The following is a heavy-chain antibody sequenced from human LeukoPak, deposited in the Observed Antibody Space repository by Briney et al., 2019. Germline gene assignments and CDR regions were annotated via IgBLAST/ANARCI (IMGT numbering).Heavy chain of an antibody. Sequence: ASVRVSCKASGYTFTSYYYHWVRQAPGQGLEWMGWINPNSGNADYPQRFQGRVTLTRDTSISTVYMEVSSLTSDDSAIYYCAREVVVIGASRNYYNGLDAWGQGTTVTVSS. CDR3: AREVVVIGASRNYYNGLDA. J-gene: IGHJ6*02. D-gene: IGHD2-21*01. CDR1: GYTFTSYY. CDR2: INPNSGNA. V-gene: IGHV1-2*02.